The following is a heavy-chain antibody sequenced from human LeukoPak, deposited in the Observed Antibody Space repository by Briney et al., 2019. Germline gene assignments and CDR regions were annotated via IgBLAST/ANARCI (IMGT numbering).Heavy chain of an antibody. CDR3: ARGEGSSGWYDWFGP. Sequence: ASVKVSCKASGGTFSSYTISWVRQAPGQGLEWMGRIIPILGIANYAQKFRGRVTITADKSTSTAYMELSSLRSEDTAVYYCARGEGSSGWYDWFGPWGQGTLVTVSS. CDR1: GGTFSSYT. D-gene: IGHD6-19*01. J-gene: IGHJ5*02. CDR2: IIPILGIA. V-gene: IGHV1-69*02.